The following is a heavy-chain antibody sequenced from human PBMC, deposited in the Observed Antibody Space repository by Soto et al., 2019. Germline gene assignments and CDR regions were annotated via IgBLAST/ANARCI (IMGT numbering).Heavy chain of an antibody. CDR2: NSAYNGNT. V-gene: IGHV1-18*04. CDR3: ARDPGLHYYYYYGMDV. CDR1: GYTFTSYG. Sequence: QVQLVQSGAEVKKPGASVKVSCKASGYTFTSYGISWVRQAPGQGLEWMGWNSAYNGNTNYAQKLQGRVTMTTDTSPSTAYMELRSLRSDDTAVYYCARDPGLHYYYYYGMDVWGQGTTVTVSS. D-gene: IGHD4-17*01. J-gene: IGHJ6*02.